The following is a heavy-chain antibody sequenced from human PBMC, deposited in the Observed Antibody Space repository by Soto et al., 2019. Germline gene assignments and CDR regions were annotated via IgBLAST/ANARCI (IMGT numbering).Heavy chain of an antibody. CDR3: ARDRSSPPRAFDI. J-gene: IGHJ3*02. Sequence: PGRSLRLACAASGFTFSSYSMNWVRQAPGKGLEWVSSISISSSYIYYADSVKGRFTISRDNAKNSLYLQMNSLRAEDTAVYYCARDRSSPPRAFDIWGQGTMVTVSS. CDR2: ISISSSYI. D-gene: IGHD6-13*01. CDR1: GFTFSSYS. V-gene: IGHV3-21*01.